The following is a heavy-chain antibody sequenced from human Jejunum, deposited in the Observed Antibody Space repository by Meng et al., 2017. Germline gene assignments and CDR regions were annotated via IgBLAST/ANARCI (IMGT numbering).Heavy chain of an antibody. CDR2: SDYRGST. CDR1: GDSIGVDEDC. J-gene: IGHJ4*02. D-gene: IGHD2-2*01. CDR3: ARGELLWDY. V-gene: IGHV4-30-4*01. Sequence: QVQRQESGQGLVKPSQTLSPTCTVSGDSIGVDEDCWSWIRQPPGKGLEWIGYSDYRGSTFYNPSLKSRVTISVDTSKNQFSLKLSSVTAADTAVYFCARGELLWDYWGQGTLVTVSS.